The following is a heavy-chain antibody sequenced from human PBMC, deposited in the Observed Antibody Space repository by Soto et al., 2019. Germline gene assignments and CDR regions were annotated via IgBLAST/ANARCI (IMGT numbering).Heavy chain of an antibody. CDR3: AGRCDSTSCLAHFDY. J-gene: IGHJ4*02. D-gene: IGHD2-2*01. V-gene: IGHV1-69*06. CDR2: LIPIFGTA. Sequence: SVKVSCKASGGPFNNYVINWVRQAPGQGIEWMGGLIPIFGTASYAQKFQGRVTITADKSTTTAYMELNRLRSEDTAVYYCAGRCDSTSCLAHFDYWGQGTLVTVSS. CDR1: GGPFNNYV.